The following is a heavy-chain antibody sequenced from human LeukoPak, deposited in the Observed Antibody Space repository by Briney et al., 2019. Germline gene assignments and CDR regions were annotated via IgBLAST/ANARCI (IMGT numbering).Heavy chain of an antibody. CDR3: AREIVGAIKSYFDY. CDR2: IRQDGGLK. V-gene: IGHV3-7*01. J-gene: IGHJ4*02. CDR1: GFTFSNYW. D-gene: IGHD1-26*01. Sequence: GGSLRLSCTASGFTFSNYWMSWVRQAPGKGLKWVANIRQDGGLKHYVDSVKGRFTISRDNAENSLYLQMNSLRAEDTAVYYCAREIVGAIKSYFDYWGQGTLVTASS.